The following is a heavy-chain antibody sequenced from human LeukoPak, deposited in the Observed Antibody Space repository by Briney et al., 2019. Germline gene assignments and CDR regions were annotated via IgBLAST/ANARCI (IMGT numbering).Heavy chain of an antibody. CDR2: INAGNGNT. Sequence: ASVKVSCKASGYTFTSYAMHWVRQAPGQRLEWMGWINAGNGNTKYSHKFQGRVTITRDTSASTAYMELSSLRSEDTAVYYCARASPTGYSSGWYDYWGQGTLVTVSS. CDR3: ARASPTGYSSGWYDY. D-gene: IGHD6-19*01. CDR1: GYTFTSYA. V-gene: IGHV1-3*01. J-gene: IGHJ4*02.